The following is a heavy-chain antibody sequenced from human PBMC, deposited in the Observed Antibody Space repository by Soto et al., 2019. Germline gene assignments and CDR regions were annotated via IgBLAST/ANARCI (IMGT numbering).Heavy chain of an antibody. J-gene: IGHJ4*02. CDR3: ARGYSGYDIDY. V-gene: IGHV4-30-2*01. CDR2: IYHSGST. D-gene: IGHD5-12*01. CDR1: GGSISSGGYS. Sequence: QLQLQESGSGLVKPSQTLSLTCAVSGGSISSGGYSWSWIRQPPGKGLEWIGYIYHSGSTYYNPSPKSRVTITVDSAKNQFSLKLSSVTAAVTAVYYCARGYSGYDIDYWGQGTLVTVSS.